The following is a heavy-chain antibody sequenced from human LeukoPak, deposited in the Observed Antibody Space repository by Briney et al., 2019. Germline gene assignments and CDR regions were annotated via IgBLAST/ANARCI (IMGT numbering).Heavy chain of an antibody. Sequence: QHWGSLRLSCVGSGFTSIAYALTWARQAPGKGLEWVSGISGGGVTTYYADSVKGRFTISRDNSKNTLYLQMNSLRADDTAIYYCARNQQLGGHSYYYYGMDVWGQGTTVTVSS. J-gene: IGHJ6*02. CDR3: ARNQQLGGHSYYYYGMDV. CDR1: GFTSIAYA. V-gene: IGHV3-23*01. D-gene: IGHD3-16*01. CDR2: ISGGGVTT.